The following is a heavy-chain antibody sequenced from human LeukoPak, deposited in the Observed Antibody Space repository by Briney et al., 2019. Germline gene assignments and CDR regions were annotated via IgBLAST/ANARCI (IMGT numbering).Heavy chain of an antibody. D-gene: IGHD2-21*02. J-gene: IGHJ3*02. CDR1: GYTFTSYD. V-gene: IGHV1-8*01. Sequence: VASVKVSCKASGYTFTSYDINWVRQATGQGLERMGWMNPNSGNTGYAQKFQGRVTMTRNTSISTAYMELSSLRSEDTAVYYCARAPPTYCGGDCYSGDAFDIWGQGTMVTVSS. CDR2: MNPNSGNT. CDR3: ARAPPTYCGGDCYSGDAFDI.